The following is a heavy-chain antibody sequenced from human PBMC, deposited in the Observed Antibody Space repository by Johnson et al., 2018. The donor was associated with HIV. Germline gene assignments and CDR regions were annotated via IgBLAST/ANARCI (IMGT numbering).Heavy chain of an antibody. Sequence: VHLVESGGGLVQPGGSLRLSCAASGFTFSSYWMHWVRQAPGKGLVWVSRINSDGSSTTYADSVKGRFTISRDNAKNTLYLQMKTLRAEDTAIYYCAREKEMTRLGAFDVWGQGTVVTVSS. CDR1: GFTFSSYW. V-gene: IGHV3-74*03. CDR2: INSDGSST. CDR3: AREKEMTRLGAFDV. D-gene: IGHD3-16*01. J-gene: IGHJ3*01.